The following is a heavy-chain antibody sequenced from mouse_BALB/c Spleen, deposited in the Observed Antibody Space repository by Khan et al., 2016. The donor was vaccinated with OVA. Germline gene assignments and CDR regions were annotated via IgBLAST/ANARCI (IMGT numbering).Heavy chain of an antibody. CDR2: ISSGSSTF. J-gene: IGHJ4*01. V-gene: IGHV5-17*02. D-gene: IGHD1-1*01. Sequence: EVELVESGGGLVQPGGSRKLSCAASGFTFSSFGMHWVRQAPEKGLEWVAYISSGSSTFSYADTVKGRVTISRDNPKNTLFLQMTSLRSEDTAMYYCARNTKRGAIDYWGQGTSVTVSS. CDR3: ARNTKRGAIDY. CDR1: GFTFSSFG.